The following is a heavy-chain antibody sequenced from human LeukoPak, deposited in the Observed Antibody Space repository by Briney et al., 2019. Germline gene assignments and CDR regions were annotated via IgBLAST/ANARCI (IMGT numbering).Heavy chain of an antibody. CDR2: INQQGSEE. CDR1: GFMFSTYW. CDR3: ARRRCSSTSCFEDY. Sequence: GGSLRLSCAGSGFMFSTYWMNWARQAPGKGLEWVANINQQGSEEYYVDSVKGRFTISRDNAKNSLYLEMKSLRAEDTAVYYCARRRCSSTSCFEDYWGQGTLVTVSS. D-gene: IGHD2-2*01. J-gene: IGHJ4*02. V-gene: IGHV3-7*01.